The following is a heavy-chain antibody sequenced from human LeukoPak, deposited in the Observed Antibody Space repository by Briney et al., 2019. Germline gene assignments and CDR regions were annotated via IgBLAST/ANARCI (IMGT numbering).Heavy chain of an antibody. Sequence: GGSLRLSCAASGFTFSSYGMHWVRQAPGKGLEWVAVISYDGSNKYYADSVKGRFTISRDNSKYTLYLQMNSLRAEDTAVYYCAKDRFDPWGQGTLVTVSS. J-gene: IGHJ5*02. V-gene: IGHV3-30*18. CDR2: ISYDGSNK. CDR1: GFTFSSYG. CDR3: AKDRFDP.